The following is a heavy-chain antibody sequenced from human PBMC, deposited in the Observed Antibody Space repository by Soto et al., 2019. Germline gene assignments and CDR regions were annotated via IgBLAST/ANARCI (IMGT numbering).Heavy chain of an antibody. V-gene: IGHV3-11*01. D-gene: IGHD2-2*01. J-gene: IGHJ6*03. CDR1: GFTFSDYY. CDR2: ISSSGSTI. Sequence: GGSLRLSCAASGFTFSDYYMSWIRQAPGKGLEWVSYISSSGSTIYYADSVKGRFTISRDNAKNSLYLQMNSLRAEDTAVYYCARRRGVPAASYYYYYYKDVWGKGTTVTVSS. CDR3: ARRRGVPAASYYYYYYKDV.